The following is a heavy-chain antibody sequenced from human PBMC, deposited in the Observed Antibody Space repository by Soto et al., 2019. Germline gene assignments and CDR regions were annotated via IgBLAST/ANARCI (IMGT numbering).Heavy chain of an antibody. CDR1: GGSISSSSYY. Sequence: PSETLSLTCTVSGGSISSSSYYWGWIRQPPGKGLEWIGSIYYSGSTYYNPSLKSRVTISVDTSKNQFSLKLSSVTAADTAVYYCARLWFGELLSHYGMDVWGQGTTVTVSS. CDR3: ARLWFGELLSHYGMDV. CDR2: IYYSGST. J-gene: IGHJ6*02. V-gene: IGHV4-39*01. D-gene: IGHD3-10*01.